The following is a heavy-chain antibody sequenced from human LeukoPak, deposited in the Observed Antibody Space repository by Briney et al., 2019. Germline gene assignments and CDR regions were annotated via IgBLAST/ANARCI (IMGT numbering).Heavy chain of an antibody. CDR1: GGSISSGSYY. D-gene: IGHD5-18*01. Sequence: SETLSLTCTVAGGSISSGSYYWSWIRQPAGKGLEWIGRIYTSGSTNYNPSLKSRVTISVDTSKNQFSLKLSSMTAADTAVYYCARGIPVYSYGHWGQGTLVTVSS. CDR3: ARGIPVYSYGH. V-gene: IGHV4-61*02. CDR2: IYTSGST. J-gene: IGHJ4*02.